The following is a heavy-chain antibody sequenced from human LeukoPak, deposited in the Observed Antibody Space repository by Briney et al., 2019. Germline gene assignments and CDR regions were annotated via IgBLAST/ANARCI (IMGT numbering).Heavy chain of an antibody. D-gene: IGHD3-10*01. CDR3: ARGRERTYYYISGSPYGMDV. V-gene: IGHV4-31*03. Sequence: SETLSLTCTVSGDSISSGVYYWSWIRQHRGKGPEYIGYIYYSGSTYYNPSLKSRVTISLDTSKNQFSLKLSSVTAADTAVYYCARGRERTYYYISGSPYGMDVWGQGTTVTVSS. CDR1: GDSISSGVYY. CDR2: IYYSGST. J-gene: IGHJ6*02.